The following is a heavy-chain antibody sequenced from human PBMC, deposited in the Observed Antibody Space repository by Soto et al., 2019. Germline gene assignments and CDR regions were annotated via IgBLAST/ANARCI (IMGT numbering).Heavy chain of an antibody. D-gene: IGHD2-15*01. CDR2: IYYSGST. J-gene: IGHJ3*02. V-gene: IGHV4-59*01. CDR1: GGSMSSYY. Sequence: SETLCLACSVSGGSMSSYYWSWIRQPPGKGREWIGYIYYSGSTNYNPSLKSRVTISVDTSKNQFSLKLSSVTAADTAVYYCARECCSGGSCYSGRQDPFDIPGQGTSVTGS. CDR3: ARECCSGGSCYSGRQDPFDI.